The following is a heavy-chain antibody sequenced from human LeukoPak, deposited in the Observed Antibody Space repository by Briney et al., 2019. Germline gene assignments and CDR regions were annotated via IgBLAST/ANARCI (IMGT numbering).Heavy chain of an antibody. CDR2: INPNSGGT. CDR3: ARGGLKQWLAPDY. Sequence: ASVKVSCKASGYTFTGYYMNWVRQAPGQGLEWMGWINPNSGGTNYAQKFQGRVTMTRDTSISTAYMELSRLRSDDTAVYYCARGGLKQWLAPDYWGQGTLVTVSS. D-gene: IGHD6-19*01. J-gene: IGHJ4*02. V-gene: IGHV1-2*02. CDR1: GYTFTGYY.